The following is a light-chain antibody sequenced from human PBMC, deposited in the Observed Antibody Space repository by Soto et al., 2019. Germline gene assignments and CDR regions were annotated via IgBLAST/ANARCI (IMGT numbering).Light chain of an antibody. CDR3: ATWDRSLSVGV. CDR1: SSNIGNNY. J-gene: IGLJ2*01. CDR2: DND. V-gene: IGLV1-51*01. Sequence: QSALTQPPSVSAAPGQKVTISCSGSSSNIGNNYVFWYQQLPGTAPKLLIYDNDKRPSGIPDRFSGSKSGTSATLGITGLQTGDEADYYCATWDRSLSVGVFGGGTKLT.